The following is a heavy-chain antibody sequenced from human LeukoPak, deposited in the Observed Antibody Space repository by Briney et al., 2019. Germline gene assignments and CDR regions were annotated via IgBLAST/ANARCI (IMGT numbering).Heavy chain of an antibody. J-gene: IGHJ4*02. D-gene: IGHD6-13*01. CDR1: GGSISNYW. CDR3: ARGYNSSWNYFDY. Sequence: SETLSLTCTVSGGSISNYWWSWIRQPPGKGLEWIGYVFDSGGTNYNPSLKSRVTISVDTSKKQFSLKLSSVTAADTAVYYCARGYNSSWNYFDYWGQGTLVTVSS. V-gene: IGHV4-59*01. CDR2: VFDSGGT.